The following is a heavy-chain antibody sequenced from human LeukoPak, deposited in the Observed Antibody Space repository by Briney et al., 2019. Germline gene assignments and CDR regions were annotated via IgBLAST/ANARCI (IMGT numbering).Heavy chain of an antibody. D-gene: IGHD6-6*01. J-gene: IGHJ5*02. CDR1: GGSISSSSYY. Sequence: PSETLSLTCTVSGGSISSSSYYWGWIRQPPGKGLEWIGSIYYSGSTYYNPSPKSRVTISVDTSKNQFSLKLSSVTAADTAVYYCARERGGIAARPNWFDPWGQGTLVTVSS. CDR2: IYYSGST. V-gene: IGHV4-39*07. CDR3: ARERGGIAARPNWFDP.